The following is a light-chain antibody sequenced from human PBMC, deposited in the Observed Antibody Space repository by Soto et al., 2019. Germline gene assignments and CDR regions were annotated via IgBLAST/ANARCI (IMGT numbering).Light chain of an antibody. J-gene: IGLJ3*02. V-gene: IGLV2-11*01. Sequence: QSVLTQPRSVSGSPGQSVTISCTGARSDVGGYRFVSWYQQHPDKAPKLMIYDVDKRPSGVPDRFSGSKSGNTASLTISGLQAEDEADYFCCSDAGGFTGVFGGGTKLTVL. CDR2: DVD. CDR1: RSDVGGYRF. CDR3: CSDAGGFTGV.